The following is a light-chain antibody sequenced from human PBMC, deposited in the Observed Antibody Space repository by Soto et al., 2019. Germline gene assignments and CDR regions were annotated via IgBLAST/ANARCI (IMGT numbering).Light chain of an antibody. V-gene: IGKV4-1*01. CDR2: WAS. CDR1: QSVLYSSNNKNY. CDR3: QQYYATPPYT. J-gene: IGKJ2*01. Sequence: DIVMTQSPDSLAVFLGERATINCKSSQSVLYSSNNKNYLAWYQQKAGQPPKLLIYWASTRESGVPDRFSGSGSGTDFTLTISSLQAEDVAVYYCQQYYATPPYTFGHGTKLEIK.